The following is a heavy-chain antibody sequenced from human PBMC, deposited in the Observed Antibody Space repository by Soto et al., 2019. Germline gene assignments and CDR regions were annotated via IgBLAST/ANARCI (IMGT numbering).Heavy chain of an antibody. J-gene: IGHJ6*03. CDR3: AREGSNYYYYMDV. CDR1: GGSLSGYY. CDR2: INHSGST. V-gene: IGHV4-34*01. Sequence: QVRLQQWGAGLLKPSETLSLTCAVYGGSLSGYYWSWIRQPPGKGLEWIGEINHSGSTNYNPSLKSRVTISEDTSKNQFSLKVSSVTAADSAVYYCAREGSNYYYYMDVWGKGTTVTVSS. D-gene: IGHD4-4*01.